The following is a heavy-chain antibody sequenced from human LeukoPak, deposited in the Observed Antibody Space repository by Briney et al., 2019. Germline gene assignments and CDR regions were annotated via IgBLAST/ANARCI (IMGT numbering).Heavy chain of an antibody. CDR1: GGSLSSYY. CDR3: ARGEMDCSSTSCYVYYFDY. Sequence: PSETLSLTCTVSGGSLSSYYWSWIRQPPGKGLEWIGYIYYSVSTNYNPSLKSRVTISVDTSKNQFSLKLSSVTAADTAVYYCARGEMDCSSTSCYVYYFDYWGQGTLVTVSS. D-gene: IGHD2-2*01. J-gene: IGHJ4*02. V-gene: IGHV4-59*01. CDR2: IYYSVST.